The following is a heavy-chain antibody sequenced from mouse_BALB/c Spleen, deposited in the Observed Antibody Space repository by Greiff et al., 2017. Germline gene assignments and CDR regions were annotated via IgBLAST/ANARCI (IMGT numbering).Heavy chain of an antibody. Sequence: VQVVESGPGLVQPSQSLSITCTVSGFSLTSYGVHWVRQSPGKGLEWLGVIWSGGSTDYNAAFISRLSISKDNSKSQVFFKMNSLQANDTAIYYCASYDDAMDYWGQGTSVTVSS. V-gene: IGHV2-2*02. J-gene: IGHJ4*01. CDR3: ASYDDAMDY. D-gene: IGHD2-3*01. CDR1: GFSLTSYG. CDR2: IWSGGST.